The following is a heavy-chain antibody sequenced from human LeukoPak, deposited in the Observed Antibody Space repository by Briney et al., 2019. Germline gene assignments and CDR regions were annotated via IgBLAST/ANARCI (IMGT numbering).Heavy chain of an antibody. CDR2: IDSRSTYI. Sequence: PGGSLRLSCAASGFTFSAYSINWVRQAPGRGLEWVSSIDSRSTYIYYAESVKGRFTISRDNAKNSLLLQMNSLRAEDTAVYYCARDWGEGFFSMAFDIWGQGTMVTVSS. D-gene: IGHD3-16*01. CDR1: GFTFSAYS. CDR3: ARDWGEGFFSMAFDI. J-gene: IGHJ3*02. V-gene: IGHV3-21*01.